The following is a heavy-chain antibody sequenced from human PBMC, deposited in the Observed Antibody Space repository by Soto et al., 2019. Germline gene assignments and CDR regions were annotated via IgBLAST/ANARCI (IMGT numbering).Heavy chain of an antibody. D-gene: IGHD2-2*01. CDR3: ARAPPTKAFDI. V-gene: IGHV4-4*07. J-gene: IGHJ3*02. Sequence: QVQLQEWGPGLVKPSETLSLTCTVSTGSMNSYYWSWVRQPAGKGLEWIGRIYVSANTNYNPSLMSRVTMSIDTSKRQFSLRLTSVTAADTAVYFCARAPPTKAFDIWGPGTAVTVSS. CDR1: TGSMNSYY. CDR2: IYVSANT.